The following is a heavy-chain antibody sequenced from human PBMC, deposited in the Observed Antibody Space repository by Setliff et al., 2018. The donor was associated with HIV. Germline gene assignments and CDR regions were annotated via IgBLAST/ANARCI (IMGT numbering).Heavy chain of an antibody. J-gene: IGHJ4*02. D-gene: IGHD1-26*01. V-gene: IGHV1-46*01. CDR3: ARGWEGGMDY. CDR1: GGTFSSYA. CDR2: INPSGGST. Sequence: ASVKVSCKASGGTFSSYAMTCVRQAPGQGLEWLGMINPSGGSTWYAQKFQGRVTMTGDTSTNTLYMELSSLRSEDTAVYYCARGWEGGMDYWGQGTLVTVSS.